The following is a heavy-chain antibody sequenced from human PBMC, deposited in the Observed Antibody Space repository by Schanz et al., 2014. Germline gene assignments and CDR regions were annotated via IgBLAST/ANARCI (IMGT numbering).Heavy chain of an antibody. CDR2: IRSDNNYI. V-gene: IGHV3-21*01. CDR1: RLTFANED. Sequence: EEQMVESGGGLVKPGGSLILSCAASRLTFANEDIHWVRQAPGKGLEWVSYIRSDNNYIYYADSVKGRFTISRDNAKXXXXRXXNARFTPNRALYQHSIFLRVNSLTAEDTAVYYCASHPFYHYGMDVWGHGTTVTVSS. CDR3: SIFLRVNSLTAEDTAVYYCASHPFYHYGMDV. D-gene: IGHD2-2*01. J-gene: IGHJ6*02.